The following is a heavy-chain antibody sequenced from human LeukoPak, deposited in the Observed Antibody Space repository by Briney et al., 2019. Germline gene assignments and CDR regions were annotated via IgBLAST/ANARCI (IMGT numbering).Heavy chain of an antibody. CDR1: GYTFTSYG. Sequence: ASVKVSCKASGYTFTSYGISWVRRAPGQGLEWLGWISTYNGNTHYAQKLQGRVTMTTDTSTTTDYIQLRSLRSDDTAVYYCPRDYRTGFDYWGQGTLVTVSS. D-gene: IGHD7-27*01. CDR3: PRDYRTGFDY. J-gene: IGHJ4*02. CDR2: ISTYNGNT. V-gene: IGHV1-18*01.